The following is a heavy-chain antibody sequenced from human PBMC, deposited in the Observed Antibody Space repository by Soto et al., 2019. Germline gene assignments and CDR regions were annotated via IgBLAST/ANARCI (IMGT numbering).Heavy chain of an antibody. CDR2: ISYDGFNK. CDR3: TKGGLGSSGWRNCFDP. CDR1: GFTFSSYG. J-gene: IGHJ5*02. Sequence: QVQLVDSGGGVVRPGRSLRLSCAASGFTFSSYGMHWVRQAPGKGLEWVAVISYDGFNKYYADSVKGRFTISRDNSKNTLYLQMNSLGAEDTAVYYCTKGGLGSSGWRNCFDPWCQGTLVTVSS. V-gene: IGHV3-30*18. D-gene: IGHD6-19*01.